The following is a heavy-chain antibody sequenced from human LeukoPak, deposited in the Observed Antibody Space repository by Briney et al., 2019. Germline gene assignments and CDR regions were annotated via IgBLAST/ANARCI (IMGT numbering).Heavy chain of an antibody. CDR2: INPNSGGT. D-gene: IGHD4-17*01. CDR3: AREGAPYGDYRWFDP. Sequence: ASVKVSCKASGYTFTGYHMHWVRQAPGQGLEWMGWINPNSGGTNYAQKFQGRVTMTRDTSISTAYMELSRLRSDDTAVYYCAREGAPYGDYRWFDPWGQGTLVTVSS. J-gene: IGHJ5*02. V-gene: IGHV1-2*02. CDR1: GYTFTGYH.